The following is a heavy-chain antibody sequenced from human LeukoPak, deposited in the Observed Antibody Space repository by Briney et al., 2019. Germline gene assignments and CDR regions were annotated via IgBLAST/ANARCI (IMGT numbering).Heavy chain of an antibody. V-gene: IGHV3-7*01. CDR1: GFTFSSYW. Sequence: GGSLRLSCAASGFTFSSYWMSWVRQAPGKGLEWVANIKQDGSEKYYVDSVKGRFTISRDNAKNSLYLQMNSLRAEDTAVYYCARDYDILTGHLYYGMDVWGQGTTVTVSS. J-gene: IGHJ6*02. CDR3: ARDYDILTGHLYYGMDV. D-gene: IGHD3-9*01. CDR2: IKQDGSEK.